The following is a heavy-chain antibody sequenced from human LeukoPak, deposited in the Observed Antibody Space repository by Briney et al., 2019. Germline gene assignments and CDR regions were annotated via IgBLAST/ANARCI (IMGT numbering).Heavy chain of an antibody. CDR2: MFYSGST. CDR3: ARDRAPVTMIRGAPGGFDP. V-gene: IGHV4-59*11. Sequence: SETLSLTCTVSGGSISSHFWSWIRQPPGKGLEGSGYMFYSGSTNYNPSLKSRVTISVDACKNQFSLKLTSLSAADPAVYYCARDRAPVTMIRGAPGGFDPWGQGTLVTVSS. J-gene: IGHJ5*02. CDR1: GGSISSHF. D-gene: IGHD3-10*01.